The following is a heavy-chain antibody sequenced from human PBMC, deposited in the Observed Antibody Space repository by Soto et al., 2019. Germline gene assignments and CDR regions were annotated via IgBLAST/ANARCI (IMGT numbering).Heavy chain of an antibody. J-gene: IGHJ6*02. CDR1: GGSISSYY. CDR2: IYYSGST. V-gene: IGHV4-59*08. Sequence: SETLSLTCTVSGGSISSYYWSWIRQPPGKGLEWIGYIYYSGSTNYNPSLKSRVTISVDTSKNQFSLKLSSVTAADTAVYYCAGSYYDILTGYFPHYGMDGWGQGTTVTVAS. D-gene: IGHD3-9*01. CDR3: AGSYYDILTGYFPHYGMDG.